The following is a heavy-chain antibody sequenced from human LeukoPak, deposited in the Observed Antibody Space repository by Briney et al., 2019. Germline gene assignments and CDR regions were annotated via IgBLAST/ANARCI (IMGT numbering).Heavy chain of an antibody. CDR2: IYYSGST. V-gene: IGHV4-59*12. CDR3: ARDGTYGDYDGGPFDY. J-gene: IGHJ4*02. CDR1: GGSISSYY. D-gene: IGHD4-17*01. Sequence: SETLSLTCTVSGGSISSYYWSWIRQPPGKGLEWIGYIYYSGSTYYNPSLKSRVTISVDTSKNQFSLKLSSVTAADTAVYYCARDGTYGDYDGGPFDYWGQGTLVTVSS.